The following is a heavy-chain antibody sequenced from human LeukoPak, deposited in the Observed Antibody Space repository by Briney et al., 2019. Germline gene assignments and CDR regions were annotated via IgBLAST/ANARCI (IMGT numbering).Heavy chain of an antibody. V-gene: IGHV5-51*01. D-gene: IGHD3-3*01. Sequence: GESLKISCKGSGYSFTCYWIGWVRQMPGKGLEWMGIIYPGDSDTRYSPSFQGQVTISADKSISTAYLQWSSLKASDTAMYYCARGKKEYYDFWSGHTHFDYWGQGTLVTVSS. CDR2: IYPGDSDT. J-gene: IGHJ4*02. CDR1: GYSFTCYW. CDR3: ARGKKEYYDFWSGHTHFDY.